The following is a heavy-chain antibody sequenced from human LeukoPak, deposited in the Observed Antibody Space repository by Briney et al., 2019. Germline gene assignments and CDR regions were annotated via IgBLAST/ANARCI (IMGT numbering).Heavy chain of an antibody. CDR1: GYTFTSYY. D-gene: IGHD3-22*01. Sequence: ASVKVSCKAPGYTFTSYYMHWVRQAPGQGLEWMGIINPSGGSTSYAQKFQGRVTMTRDASTSTVYMELSSLRSEDTAVYYCARDRYDSSGYYNRAFDIWGQGTMVTVSS. V-gene: IGHV1-46*01. CDR2: INPSGGST. CDR3: ARDRYDSSGYYNRAFDI. J-gene: IGHJ3*02.